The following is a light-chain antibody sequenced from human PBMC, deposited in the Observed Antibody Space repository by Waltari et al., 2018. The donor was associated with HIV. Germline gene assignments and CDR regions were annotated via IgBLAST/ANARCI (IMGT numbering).Light chain of an antibody. CDR1: SSDIGGYNF. J-gene: IGLJ1*01. CDR3: SSYTSSSTLFV. Sequence: QSALTQPASVSGSPGQSITISCTGASSDIGGYNFVSWYQQHPGKAPKLMIYDVSNRPSGVSNRFSVSKSGNTASLTISGLQAEDEADYYCSSYTSSSTLFVCGTGTKVTVL. CDR2: DVS. V-gene: IGLV2-14*01.